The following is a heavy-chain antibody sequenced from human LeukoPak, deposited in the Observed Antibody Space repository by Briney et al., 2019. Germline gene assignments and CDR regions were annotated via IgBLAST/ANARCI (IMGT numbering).Heavy chain of an antibody. CDR1: GYSFNMYW. CDR2: IYPGDSDT. D-gene: IGHD6-13*01. V-gene: IGHV5-51*01. J-gene: IGHJ4*02. CDR3: ARQYSSSWYSSQFFDY. Sequence: GESLKISCKGSGYSFNMYWIGWVRQMPGKGLEWMGIIYPGDSDTRYSPSFQGQVTIPADKSISTAYLQWSSLKASDTAMYYCARQYSSSWYSSQFFDYWGQGTLVTVSS.